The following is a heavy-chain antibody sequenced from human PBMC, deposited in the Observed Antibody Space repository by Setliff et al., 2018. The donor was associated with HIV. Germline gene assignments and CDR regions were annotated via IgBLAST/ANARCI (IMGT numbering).Heavy chain of an antibody. Sequence: PSETLSLTCAVYGGSFSGYYWNWTRQPPGKGLEWIGEINHSGSTNYNPSLKSRVTISVDTSKNQFSLKLSSVTAADTAVYYCARGRFRIGYCSSTSCLDPLGYWGQGTLVTVSS. J-gene: IGHJ4*02. CDR3: ARGRFRIGYCSSTSCLDPLGY. CDR1: GGSFSGYY. V-gene: IGHV4-34*01. D-gene: IGHD2-2*03. CDR2: INHSGST.